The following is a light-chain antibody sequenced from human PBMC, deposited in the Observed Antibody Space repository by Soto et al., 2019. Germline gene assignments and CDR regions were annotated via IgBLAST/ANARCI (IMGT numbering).Light chain of an antibody. CDR3: SSHAGIINVV. Sequence: QSALPQPPSASGSPGQSVTISCTGTSSDVGGYNYVSWYQQHPGKAPKLIIYEVTKRPSGVPDRFSGSKSGNTASLTVSGLQAEDEADYYCSSHAGIINVVFGGGTKVTVL. CDR1: SSDVGGYNY. CDR2: EVT. J-gene: IGLJ3*02. V-gene: IGLV2-8*01.